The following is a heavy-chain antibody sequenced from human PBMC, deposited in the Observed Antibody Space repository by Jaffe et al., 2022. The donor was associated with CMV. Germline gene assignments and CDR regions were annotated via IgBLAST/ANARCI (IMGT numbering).Heavy chain of an antibody. D-gene: IGHD3-10*01. CDR2: ISSSSSYI. CDR1: GFTFSSYS. Sequence: EVQLVESGGGLVKPGGSLRLSCAASGFTFSSYSMNWVRQAPGKGLEWVSSISSSSSYIYYADSVKGRFTISRDNAKNSLYLQMNSLRAEDTAVYYCARGEVRGIEPPDAFDIWGQGTMVTVSS. CDR3: ARGEVRGIEPPDAFDI. V-gene: IGHV3-21*01. J-gene: IGHJ3*02.